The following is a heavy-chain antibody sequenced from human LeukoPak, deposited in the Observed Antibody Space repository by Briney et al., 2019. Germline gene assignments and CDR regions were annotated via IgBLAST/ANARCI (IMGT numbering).Heavy chain of an antibody. J-gene: IGHJ4*02. CDR3: ARVIIAAAGTSHFDY. V-gene: IGHV3-53*01. CDR1: GFTVSSNY. CDR2: IYSGGST. Sequence: GGSLRLSCAASGFTVSSNYMSWVRQAPGKGLEWVSVIYSGGSTYYADSVKGRFTISRDNSKNTLYLQMNSLRAEDTAVYYCARVIIAAAGTSHFDYWGQGALVTVSS. D-gene: IGHD6-13*01.